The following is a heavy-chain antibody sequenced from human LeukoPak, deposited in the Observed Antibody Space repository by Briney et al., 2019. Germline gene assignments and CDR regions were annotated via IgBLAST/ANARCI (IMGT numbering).Heavy chain of an antibody. D-gene: IGHD1-7*01. V-gene: IGHV3-21*01. CDR3: ARGGDWNYVLDI. CDR1: GFTFSSYS. Sequence: PGGSLRLSCEASGFTFSSYSMNWVRQAPGKGLEWVSSISSSSSYIYYADSVKGRFTISRDNAKNSLYLQMNSLRAEDTAVYYCARGGDWNYVLDIWGQGTMVTVSS. CDR2: ISSSSSYI. J-gene: IGHJ3*02.